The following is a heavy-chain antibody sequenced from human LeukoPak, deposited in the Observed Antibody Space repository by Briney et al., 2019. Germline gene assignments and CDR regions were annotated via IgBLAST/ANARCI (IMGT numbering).Heavy chain of an antibody. D-gene: IGHD1-26*01. Sequence: PSETLSLTCTVSGGSISSYYWSWIRQPPGKGLEWIGYIYYSGSTNYNPSLKSRVTTSVDTSKNQFSLKLSSVTAADTAVYYCARGGYFNWFDPWGQGTLVTVSS. CDR1: GGSISSYY. J-gene: IGHJ5*02. CDR3: ARGGYFNWFDP. CDR2: IYYSGST. V-gene: IGHV4-59*01.